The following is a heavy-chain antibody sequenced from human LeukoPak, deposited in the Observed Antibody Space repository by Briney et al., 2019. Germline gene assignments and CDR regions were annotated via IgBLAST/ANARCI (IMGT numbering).Heavy chain of an antibody. Sequence: ASVRVSCKGSGYTFSYFGINWVRQAPGQGLEWMGWINGYNGNTDYAQKSEGRLSLTTDTATSTVYMELKNLTSDDTAVYFCARGLDAASGLANFDYWGQGTLITVSS. V-gene: IGHV1-18*01. CDR2: INGYNGNT. CDR3: ARGLDAASGLANFDY. J-gene: IGHJ4*02. D-gene: IGHD1-1*01. CDR1: GYTFSYFG.